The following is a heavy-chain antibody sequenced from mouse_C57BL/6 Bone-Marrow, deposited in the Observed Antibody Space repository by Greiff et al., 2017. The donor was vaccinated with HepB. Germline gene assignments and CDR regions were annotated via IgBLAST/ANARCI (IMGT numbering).Heavy chain of an antibody. V-gene: IGHV1-54*01. CDR2: INPGSGGT. CDR1: GYAFTNYL. Sequence: VQLQQSGAELVRPGTSVKVSCKASGYAFTNYLIEWVKQRPGQGLEWIGVINPGSGGTNSNEKFKGKATLTADKSSCTAYMQLSSLTSEDSAVYFCARERGFYYAMDYWGQGTSVTVSS. CDR3: ARERGFYYAMDY. J-gene: IGHJ4*01.